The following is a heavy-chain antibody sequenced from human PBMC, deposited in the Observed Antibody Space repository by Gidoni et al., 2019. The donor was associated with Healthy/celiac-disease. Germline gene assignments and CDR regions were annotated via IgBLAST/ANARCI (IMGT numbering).Heavy chain of an antibody. V-gene: IGHV3-64*01. D-gene: IGHD3-9*01. CDR2: ISSNGGST. Sequence: EVQLVESGGGLVQPGGSLRLSCAASGFTFSSYAMHWVRQAPGKGLEYVSAISSNGGSTYYANSVKGRFTISRDNSKNTLYLQMGSLRAEDMAVYYCARDRIVRYFDWLSLGNDAFDIWGQGTMVTVSS. CDR1: GFTFSSYA. CDR3: ARDRIVRYFDWLSLGNDAFDI. J-gene: IGHJ3*02.